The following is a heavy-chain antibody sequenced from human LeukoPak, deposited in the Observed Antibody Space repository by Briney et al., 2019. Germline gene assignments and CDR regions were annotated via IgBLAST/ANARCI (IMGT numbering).Heavy chain of an antibody. CDR1: GFTFSSYA. D-gene: IGHD6-19*01. CDR2: ISGSGGST. Sequence: PGGSLRPSCAASGFTFSSYAMSWVRQAPGKGLEWVSAISGSGGSTYYADSVKGRFTISRDNSKNTLYLQMNSLRAEDTAVYYCAKAPGYSSGWYHDWGQGTLVTVSS. CDR3: AKAPGYSSGWYHD. J-gene: IGHJ4*02. V-gene: IGHV3-23*01.